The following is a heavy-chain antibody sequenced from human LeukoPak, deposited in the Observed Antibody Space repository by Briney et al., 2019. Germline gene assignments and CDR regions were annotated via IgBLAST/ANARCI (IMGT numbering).Heavy chain of an antibody. V-gene: IGHV3-23*01. CDR2: ISGSGGST. CDR1: GFTFSTYA. Sequence: LTGGSLRLSCAASGFTFSTYAMSWVRQAPGKGLEWVSAISGSGGSTYCADSVKGRFTISRDNSKNTLYLQMNSLRAEDTAVYYCAKDGFRQLVLDWGQGTLVTVSS. CDR3: AKDGFRQLVLD. J-gene: IGHJ4*02. D-gene: IGHD6-6*01.